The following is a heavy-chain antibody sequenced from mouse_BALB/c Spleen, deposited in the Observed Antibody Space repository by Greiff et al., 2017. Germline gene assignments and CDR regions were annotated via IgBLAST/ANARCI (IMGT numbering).Heavy chain of an antibody. CDR1: GYSITSDYA. V-gene: IGHV3-2*02. Sequence: EVKVEESGPGLVKPSQSLSLTCTVTGYSITSDYAWNWIRQFPGNKLEWMGYISYSGSTSYNPSLKSRISITRDTSKNQFFLQLNSVTTEDTATYYCARDYDSYFDYWGQGTTLTVSS. D-gene: IGHD1-1*01. J-gene: IGHJ2*01. CDR2: ISYSGST. CDR3: ARDYDSYFDY.